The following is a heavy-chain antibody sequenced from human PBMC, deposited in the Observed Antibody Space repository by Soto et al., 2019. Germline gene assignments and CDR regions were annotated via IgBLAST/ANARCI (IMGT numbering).Heavy chain of an antibody. CDR2: ISSTSSSI. V-gene: IGHV3-48*01. D-gene: IGHD4-17*01. CDR3: ARIRTTLTSPFDY. J-gene: IGHJ4*02. CDR1: GFTFSSYA. Sequence: EVQLVESGGGLIQRGRSLRLSCAASGFTFSSYAMNWVRQAPGKGLEWVSYISSTSSSIYYADSVKGRFTISRDNAKNSLYLQMNSLRAEDTAVYYCARIRTTLTSPFDYWGQGTLVTVSS.